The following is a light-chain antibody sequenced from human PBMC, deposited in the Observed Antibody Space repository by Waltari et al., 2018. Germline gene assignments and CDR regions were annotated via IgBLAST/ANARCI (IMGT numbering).Light chain of an antibody. J-gene: IGLJ3*02. CDR1: SSYVGGYNY. Sequence: QSALTQPASVSGSPGPSITISCTGTSSYVGGYNYVSWYQQHPGKAPKLMSYDVSNRPSGVSNRFSGSKSGNTASLTISGLQPEDEADYYCNSFTSSSTVVFGGGTKLTVL. CDR2: DVS. V-gene: IGLV2-14*03. CDR3: NSFTSSSTVV.